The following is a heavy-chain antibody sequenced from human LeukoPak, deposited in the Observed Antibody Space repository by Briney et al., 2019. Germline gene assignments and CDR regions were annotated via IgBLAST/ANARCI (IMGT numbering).Heavy chain of an antibody. CDR1: GFTFRSYA. Sequence: GGSLRLSCAASGFTFRSYAMSWVRQAPGKGLEWVSSIIANGDSTYYADSVKGRFTISRDNSKNTVYLQMNSLRDEDTAVYYCAKGAGGSYGLYYFDYWGQGTLVTVSS. V-gene: IGHV3-23*01. CDR3: AKGAGGSYGLYYFDY. J-gene: IGHJ4*02. CDR2: IIANGDST. D-gene: IGHD5-24*01.